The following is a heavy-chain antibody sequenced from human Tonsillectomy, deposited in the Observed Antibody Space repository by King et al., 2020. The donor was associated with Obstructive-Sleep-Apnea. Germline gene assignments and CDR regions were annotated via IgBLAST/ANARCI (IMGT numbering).Heavy chain of an antibody. J-gene: IGHJ6*02. V-gene: IGHV3-23*04. D-gene: IGHD3-3*01. CDR2: ISGSGGST. CDR1: GFTFSNSA. Sequence: VQLVESGGGLVQPGGSRRLSCAASGFTFSNSAMSWVRQAPGKGLEWVAAISGSGGSTYYADSVKGRFTISRDNSKNTLYLQMNSLRAEDTAVYYCTKGPTIFGVVLIMEYYYGMDVWGQGATVAVSS. CDR3: TKGPTIFGVVLIMEYYYGMDV.